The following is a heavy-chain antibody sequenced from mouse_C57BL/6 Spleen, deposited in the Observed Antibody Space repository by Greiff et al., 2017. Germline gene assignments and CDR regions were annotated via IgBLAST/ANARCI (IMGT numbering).Heavy chain of an antibody. J-gene: IGHJ4*01. CDR2: IYPSDSET. CDR3: ARVRFYAMDY. D-gene: IGHD2-14*01. V-gene: IGHV1-61*01. Sequence: QVQLQQSGAELVRPGSSVKLSRKASGYTFTSYWMDWVKQRPGQGLEWIGNIYPSDSETHYNQKFKDKATLTVDKSSSTAYMQLSSLTSEDSAVYYCARVRFYAMDYWGQGTSVTVSS. CDR1: GYTFTSYW.